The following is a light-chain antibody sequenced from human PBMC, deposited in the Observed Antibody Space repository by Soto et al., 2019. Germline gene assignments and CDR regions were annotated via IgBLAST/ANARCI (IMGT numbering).Light chain of an antibody. J-gene: IGKJ2*01. CDR1: QSVSSY. CDR2: DAS. Sequence: EIVLTQSPATLSLSPGERATLSCRASQSVSSYLAWYQQKPGQAPRLRIYDASNRATGIPARFSGSGSGTDFTLTISSLETEDFAVYYCQQRSNWPPYTFGQGTKLEIK. CDR3: QQRSNWPPYT. V-gene: IGKV3-11*01.